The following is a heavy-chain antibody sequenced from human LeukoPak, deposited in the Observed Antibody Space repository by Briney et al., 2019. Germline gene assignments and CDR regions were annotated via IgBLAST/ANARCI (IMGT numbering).Heavy chain of an antibody. V-gene: IGHV3-48*01. CDR1: GFTFSSYS. CDR2: ISSSSSTI. D-gene: IGHD2-21*01. J-gene: IGHJ4*02. CDR3: ARESPSYCGGDCYLS. Sequence: GGSLRLSCAASGFTFSSYSMNWVRQAPGKGLEWVSYISSSSSTIYYADSVKGRFTISRDNAKNLLYLQMNSLRAEDTAVYYCARESPSYCGGDCYLSWGQGTLVTVSS.